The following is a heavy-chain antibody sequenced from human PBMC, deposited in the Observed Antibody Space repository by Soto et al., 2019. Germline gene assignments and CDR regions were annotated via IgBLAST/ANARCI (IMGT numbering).Heavy chain of an antibody. CDR2: MNPNSGNT. Sequence: ASVKVSCKASGYTFTSYDINWVRQATGQGLEWMGWMNPNSGNTGYAQKFQGRVTMTRNTSISTAYMELSSLRSEDTAVYYCARGYDFWSGNSISQLVAFDIWGQGTMVTFSS. J-gene: IGHJ3*02. D-gene: IGHD3-3*01. CDR1: GYTFTSYD. CDR3: ARGYDFWSGNSISQLVAFDI. V-gene: IGHV1-8*01.